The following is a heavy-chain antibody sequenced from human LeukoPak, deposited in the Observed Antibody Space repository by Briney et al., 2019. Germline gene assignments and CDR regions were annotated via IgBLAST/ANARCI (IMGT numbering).Heavy chain of an antibody. CDR1: GGSISSYY. V-gene: IGHV4-59*08. CDR3: ARSLPDSNYSDY. Sequence: SETLSLTCTVSGGSISSYYWSWIRQPPGKGLEWIGSIYHSGSTYYNPSLKSRVTISVDTSKNQFSLKLSSVTAADTAVYYCARSLPDSNYSDYWGQGTLVTVSS. D-gene: IGHD4-11*01. CDR2: IYHSGST. J-gene: IGHJ4*02.